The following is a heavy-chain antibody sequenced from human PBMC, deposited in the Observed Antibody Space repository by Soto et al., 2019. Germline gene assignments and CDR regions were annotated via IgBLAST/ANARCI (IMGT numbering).Heavy chain of an antibody. Sequence: SETLSLTCTVSGGSISSGGYYWSWIRQHPGKGLEWIGYIYYSGSTYYNPSLKSRVTISVDTSKNQFSLKLSSVTAADTAVYYCAREYSGSSADWFDPWGQGTLVTVSS. CDR3: AREYSGSSADWFDP. D-gene: IGHD1-26*01. CDR1: GGSISSGGYY. J-gene: IGHJ5*02. CDR2: IYYSGST. V-gene: IGHV4-31*03.